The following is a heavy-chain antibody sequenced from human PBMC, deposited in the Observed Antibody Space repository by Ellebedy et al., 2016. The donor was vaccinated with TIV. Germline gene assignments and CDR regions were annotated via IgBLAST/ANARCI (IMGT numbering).Heavy chain of an antibody. J-gene: IGHJ4*02. D-gene: IGHD2-8*02. CDR1: GGTFSSHA. CDR2: IIPILGIA. V-gene: IGHV1-69*04. Sequence: ASVKVSCKASGGTFSSHAISWVRQAPGQGLEWMGRIIPILGIANYAQKFQGRVTITADKSTSTVYMELSSLRSEDTAVYYCARGASVTGYFDYWGQGTLVTVSS. CDR3: ARGASVTGYFDY.